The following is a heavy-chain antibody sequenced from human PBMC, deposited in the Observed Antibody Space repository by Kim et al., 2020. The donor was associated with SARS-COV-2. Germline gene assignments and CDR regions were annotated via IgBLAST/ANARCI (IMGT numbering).Heavy chain of an antibody. CDR2: INPNSGGT. CDR1: GYTFTGYY. J-gene: IGHJ4*02. D-gene: IGHD3-9*01. V-gene: IGHV1-2*02. CDR3: ARACSYDILTGADY. Sequence: ASVKVSCKASGYTFTGYYMHWVRQAPGQGLEWMGWINPNSGGTNYAQKFQGRVTMTRDTSISTAYMELSRLRSDDTAVYYCARACSYDILTGADYWGQGTLVTVSS.